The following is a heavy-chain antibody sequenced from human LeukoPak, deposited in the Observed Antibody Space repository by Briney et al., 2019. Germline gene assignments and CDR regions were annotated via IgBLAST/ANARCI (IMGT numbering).Heavy chain of an antibody. CDR3: AKGTDSSGYCFEY. V-gene: IGHV3-23*01. J-gene: IGHJ4*02. Sequence: GGSLILTCAASGFTFSSYAMSWVRQAPGKGLEWVSAISGSGGSTYYADSVKGRFTISRDNSKNTLYLQMNSLRAEDTAVYYCAKGTDSSGYCFEYGGQGTLVTVSS. CDR2: ISGSGGST. CDR1: GFTFSSYA. D-gene: IGHD3-22*01.